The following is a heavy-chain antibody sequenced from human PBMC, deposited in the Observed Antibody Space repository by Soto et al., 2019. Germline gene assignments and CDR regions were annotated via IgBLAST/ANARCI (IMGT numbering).Heavy chain of an antibody. CDR3: ARDRAVSARGSFDY. CDR2: IYHSGST. CDR1: GGSVSSTNW. Sequence: QVQLQESGPGLVEPSRTLSLTCAVSGGSVSSTNWWSWVRQPPGKGLEWIGEIYHSGSTYYNPSLKSRVTISVDKSKNQFSLRLSSVTAADTAVYFCARDRAVSARGSFDYWGQGTLVTVSS. J-gene: IGHJ4*02. D-gene: IGHD6-19*01. V-gene: IGHV4-4*02.